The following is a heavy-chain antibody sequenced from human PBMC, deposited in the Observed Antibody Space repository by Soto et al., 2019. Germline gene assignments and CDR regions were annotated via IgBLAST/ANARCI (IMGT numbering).Heavy chain of an antibody. Sequence: GGSLRLSCAASGFTFSSYSMNWVRQAPGKGLEWVSSISSSSSYIYYADSVKGRFTISRDNAKNSLYLQMNSLRAEDTAGYYCAGEARCSGGRCYSGGDAFDIWGQGTMVTVSS. CDR2: ISSSSSYI. D-gene: IGHD2-15*01. CDR3: AGEARCSGGRCYSGGDAFDI. J-gene: IGHJ3*02. CDR1: GFTFSSYS. V-gene: IGHV3-21*01.